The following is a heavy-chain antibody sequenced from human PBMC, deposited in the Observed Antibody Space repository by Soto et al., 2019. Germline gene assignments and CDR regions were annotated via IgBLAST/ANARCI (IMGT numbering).Heavy chain of an antibody. J-gene: IGHJ5*02. Sequence: PGGSLRLSCAASGLTFSSYAMTWVRQAPGKGLEWVSVISGSDSSTYYADSVKGRFTISRDNSKNTLYLQMNSLRAEDTAVYYCAKYLHPSPPTGRWFDPWGQGTLVTVSS. CDR2: ISGSDSST. CDR1: GLTFSSYA. V-gene: IGHV3-23*01. CDR3: AKYLHPSPPTGRWFDP. D-gene: IGHD4-17*01.